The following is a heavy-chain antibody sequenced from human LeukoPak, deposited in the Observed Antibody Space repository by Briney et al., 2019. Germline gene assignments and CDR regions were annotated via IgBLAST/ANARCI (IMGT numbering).Heavy chain of an antibody. CDR3: ARDLSAGGSPEGKNTFDI. D-gene: IGHD6-13*01. CDR2: INPNSGGT. J-gene: IGHJ3*02. Sequence: ASVKVSCKASGYTFTGYYMHWVRQAPGQGLEWMGWINPNSGGTNYAQKFQSWVTMTRDTPISTAYMELSRLRSDDTAVYYCARDLSAGGSPEGKNTFDIWGQGTMVTVSS. CDR1: GYTFTGYY. V-gene: IGHV1-2*04.